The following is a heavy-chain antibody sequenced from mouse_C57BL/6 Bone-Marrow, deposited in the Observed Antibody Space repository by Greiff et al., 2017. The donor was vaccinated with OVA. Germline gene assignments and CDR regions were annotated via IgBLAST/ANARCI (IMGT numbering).Heavy chain of an antibody. CDR1: GFTFSDYY. CDR3: ARHDYDRFAY. J-gene: IGHJ3*01. V-gene: IGHV5-12*01. D-gene: IGHD2-4*01. Sequence: EVKVVESGGGLVQPGGSLKLSCAASGFTFSDYYMYWVRQTPEKRLEGVAYISNGGGSTYYPDTVKGRFPISRDNAKNTLYLQMSRLKSEDTAMYYCARHDYDRFAYWGQGTLVTVSA. CDR2: ISNGGGST.